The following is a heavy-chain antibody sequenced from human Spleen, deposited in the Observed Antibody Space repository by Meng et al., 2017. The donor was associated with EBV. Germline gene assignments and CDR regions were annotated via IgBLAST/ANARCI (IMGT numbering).Heavy chain of an antibody. CDR1: GGSISSGGYY. J-gene: IGHJ4*02. V-gene: IGHV4-30-4*01. D-gene: IGHD3-9*01. CDR2: IYYSGST. CDR3: ARVKRYFDWLLPYFDY. Sequence: VQLQASGPGLVKPSQTLSLTCAASGGSISSGGYYWSWIRQPPGKGLEWIGYIYYSGSTYYNPSLKSRVTISVDTSKNQFSLKLSSVTAADTAVYYCARVKRYFDWLLPYFDYWGQGTLVTVSS.